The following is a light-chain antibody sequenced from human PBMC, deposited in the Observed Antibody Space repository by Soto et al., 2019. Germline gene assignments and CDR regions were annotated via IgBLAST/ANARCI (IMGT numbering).Light chain of an antibody. CDR3: QQYNSYPWT. J-gene: IGKJ1*01. V-gene: IGKV1-5*03. CDR2: KAS. CDR1: QSISSW. Sequence: DIQMTQSPSTLSASVGDRVTITCRASQSISSWLAWYQQKPGKAPNLLIYKASSLESGVPSRFSGSASGTEFTLTISSLQPDDFATYYCQQYNSYPWTFGQGTKVKIK.